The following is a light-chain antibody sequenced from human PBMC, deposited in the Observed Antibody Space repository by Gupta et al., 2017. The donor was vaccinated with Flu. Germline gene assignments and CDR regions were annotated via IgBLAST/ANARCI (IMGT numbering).Light chain of an antibody. CDR1: QSVSSSY. Sequence: EIVLTQSPGTLSLSLGERATLSCRASQSVSSSYLAWYQQKPGQAPRLLIYDTSSRATGIPDRFSGSGSGTDFTLTISRLEPEDFAVYYCQQYGSSTWTFGQGTKVEIK. J-gene: IGKJ1*01. V-gene: IGKV3-20*01. CDR3: QQYGSSTWT. CDR2: DTS.